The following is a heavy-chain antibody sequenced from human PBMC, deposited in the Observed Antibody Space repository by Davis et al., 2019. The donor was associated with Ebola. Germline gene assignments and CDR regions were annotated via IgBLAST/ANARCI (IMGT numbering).Heavy chain of an antibody. J-gene: IGHJ6*02. CDR2: ISGSGGST. V-gene: IGHV3-23*01. CDR1: GFTFSSYS. D-gene: IGHD4-17*01. Sequence: GESLKISCAASGFTFSSYSMNWVRQAPGKGLEWVSAISGSGGSTYYADSVKGRFTISRDNSKNTLYLQMNSLRAEDTAVYYCARDYGDFWLGYYYYGMDVWGQGTTVTVSS. CDR3: ARDYGDFWLGYYYYGMDV.